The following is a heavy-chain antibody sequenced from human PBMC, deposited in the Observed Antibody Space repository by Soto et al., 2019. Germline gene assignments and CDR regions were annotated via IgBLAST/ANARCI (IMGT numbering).Heavy chain of an antibody. CDR2: IIPIFDTK. D-gene: IGHD2-21*02. CDR1: GGTFSNSG. V-gene: IGHV1-69*01. CDR3: ARAPILVSVTLHENYFDS. J-gene: IGHJ4*02. Sequence: QLPLVQSGAEVKKPGSSLKVSCKASGGTFSNSGISWVRQAPGQGLEWMGGIIPIFDTKNYAQKLQGRITIIAEASTNPVYMELSTLRSADTGVYYWARAPILVSVTLHENYFDSWGQGTLVTVSS.